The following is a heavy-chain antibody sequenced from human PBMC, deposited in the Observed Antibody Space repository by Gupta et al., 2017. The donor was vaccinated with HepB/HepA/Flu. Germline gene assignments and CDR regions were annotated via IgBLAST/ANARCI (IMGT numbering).Heavy chain of an antibody. J-gene: IGHJ4*02. Sequence: VQMVQSGPEVKKPGALVKVSCKASGYSFLIFGISGVRQAPGQGLEWMGWMSAYNGNIKSAQKFQDRVTMTRDTSPNTAYMEVRSLRPDDTAVYYCASHSVMVVGMDYWGQGTLVTVSS. CDR3: ASHSVMVVGMDY. D-gene: IGHD2-15*01. CDR2: MSAYNGNI. V-gene: IGHV1-18*01. CDR1: GYSFLIFG.